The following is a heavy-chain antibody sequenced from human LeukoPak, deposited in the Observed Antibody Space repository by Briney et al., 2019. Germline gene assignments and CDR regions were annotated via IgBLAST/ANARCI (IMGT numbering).Heavy chain of an antibody. Sequence: ASVKVSCKASGYTFSSYYIHWVRQAPEQGLEWMGIINPSGGSPSYAQKFQGRVTMTRDTSISTAYMELSRLRSDDTAVYHCARWYSSGRLGRENYFDYWGQGTLVTVSS. V-gene: IGHV1-46*01. D-gene: IGHD6-19*01. J-gene: IGHJ4*02. CDR1: GYTFSSYY. CDR3: ARWYSSGRLGRENYFDY. CDR2: INPSGGSP.